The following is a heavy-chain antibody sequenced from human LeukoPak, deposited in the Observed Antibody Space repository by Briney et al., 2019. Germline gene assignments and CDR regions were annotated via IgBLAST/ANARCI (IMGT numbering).Heavy chain of an antibody. D-gene: IGHD2-15*01. CDR2: IYYSGST. V-gene: IGHV4-59*01. CDR1: GGSISSYY. Sequence: SETLSLTCTVSGGSISSYYWSWIRKPPGKGLEWIGYIYYSGSTNYNPSLKSRVTISVDTSRHQLSLKLRSVTAADTAAYSCARDKAAYCSGGSCYYYYGMDVRGQGTTVTVSS. J-gene: IGHJ6*02. CDR3: ARDKAAYCSGGSCYYYYGMDV.